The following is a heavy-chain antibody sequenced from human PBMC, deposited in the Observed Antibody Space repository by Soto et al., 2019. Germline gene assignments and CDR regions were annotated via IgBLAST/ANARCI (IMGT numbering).Heavy chain of an antibody. D-gene: IGHD2-15*01. Sequence: ASVKVSFKASGYTLTRYEINWVRQAPGQGREWMGWMNPNSGNTGYAQKFQGRVTMTRNTSISTAYMELSSLRSEDTAVYYCARGPHLQYCSGGSCYSDYWGQGTLVTVSS. CDR2: MNPNSGNT. CDR1: GYTLTRYE. V-gene: IGHV1-8*01. CDR3: ARGPHLQYCSGGSCYSDY. J-gene: IGHJ4*02.